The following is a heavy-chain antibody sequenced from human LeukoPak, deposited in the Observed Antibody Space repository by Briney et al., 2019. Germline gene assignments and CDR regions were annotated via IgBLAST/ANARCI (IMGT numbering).Heavy chain of an antibody. D-gene: IGHD1-26*01. CDR2: IIPIFGTA. Sequence: ASVKVSCKASGGTFSSYAISWVRQAPGQGLEWMGGIIPIFGTANYAQKFQGRVTITTDESTSTAYMELSSLRSEDTAVYYCARAPDGTPGGSSLGGFDYWGQGTLVTVSS. CDR1: GGTFSSYA. J-gene: IGHJ4*02. CDR3: ARAPDGTPGGSSLGGFDY. V-gene: IGHV1-69*05.